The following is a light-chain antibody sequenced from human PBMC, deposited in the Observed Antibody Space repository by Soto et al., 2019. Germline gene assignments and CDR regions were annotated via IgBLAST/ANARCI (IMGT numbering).Light chain of an antibody. Sequence: IVMTQSPAILSVSLGERATLSCLASQSLSDNLAWYQQRSGQAPRLLIYGASTRATGVPARFSGSGSGTEFTLTISSLQSDDFAIDYCQQYKSWPPLTFGGGTKVE. V-gene: IGKV3-15*01. CDR1: QSLSDN. CDR3: QQYKSWPPLT. CDR2: GAS. J-gene: IGKJ4*01.